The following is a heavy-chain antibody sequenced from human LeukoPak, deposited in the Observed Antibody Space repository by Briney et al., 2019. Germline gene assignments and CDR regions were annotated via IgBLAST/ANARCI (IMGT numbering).Heavy chain of an antibody. CDR2: ISPSGTDI. CDR3: AKDMDVGGYGSGSYFDY. V-gene: IGHV3-11*04. D-gene: IGHD3-10*01. J-gene: IGHJ4*02. CDR1: GFTFSDTY. Sequence: GGSLRLSCAVSGFTFSDTYMTWIRQAPGKGLESLSYISPSGTDISYADSVKGRFTISRDNAKNSLYLQMNSLRVEDTAVYYCAKDMDVGGYGSGSYFDYWGQGTLVTVSS.